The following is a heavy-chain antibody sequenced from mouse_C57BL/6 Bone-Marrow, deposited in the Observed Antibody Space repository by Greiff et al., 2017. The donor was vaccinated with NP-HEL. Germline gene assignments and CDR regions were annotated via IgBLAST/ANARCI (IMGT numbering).Heavy chain of an antibody. D-gene: IGHD4-1*01. CDR2: IDPSDSET. Sequence: VQLQQPGAELVRPGSSVKLSCKASGYTFTSYWMHWVKQRPIQGLEWIGNIDPSDSETHYNQKFKDKATLTVDKSSSTAYMQLSSLTSEDSAVYYCARGKLGKGFAYWGQGTLVTVSA. CDR3: ARGKLGKGFAY. CDR1: GYTFTSYW. V-gene: IGHV1-52*01. J-gene: IGHJ3*01.